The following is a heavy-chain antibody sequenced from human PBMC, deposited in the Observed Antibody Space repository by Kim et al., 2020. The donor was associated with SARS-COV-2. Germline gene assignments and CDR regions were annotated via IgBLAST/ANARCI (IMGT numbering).Heavy chain of an antibody. Sequence: SETLSLTCAVSGGSISSSHWWTWVRQPPGKGLEWIGEIYHSGSTNYNQSLKRRVTISLDKSKNQFSLKLRSVTAADTAVYYCARLQWQIPRRIVTTVVTRGTYYFDYWGQGTLVTVSS. CDR2: IYHSGST. CDR1: GGSISSSHW. J-gene: IGHJ4*02. CDR3: ARLQWQIPRRIVTTVVTRGTYYFDY. V-gene: IGHV4-4*02. D-gene: IGHD4-17*01.